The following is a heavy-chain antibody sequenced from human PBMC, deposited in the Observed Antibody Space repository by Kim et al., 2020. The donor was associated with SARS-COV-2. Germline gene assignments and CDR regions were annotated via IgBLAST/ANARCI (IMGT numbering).Heavy chain of an antibody. Sequence: ASVKVSCKACGYMFTSYDFSWVRQATGQGLEWLGWISAHGGNTKYGQKFQGRVIMTTDTSTNTAYMELWSLRSDDTAMYYCARGHYNDIAVDYCGQRTL. CDR3: ARGHYNDIAVDY. CDR1: GYMFTSYD. CDR2: ISAHGGNT. J-gene: IGHJ4*02. D-gene: IGHD1-20*01. V-gene: IGHV1-18*04.